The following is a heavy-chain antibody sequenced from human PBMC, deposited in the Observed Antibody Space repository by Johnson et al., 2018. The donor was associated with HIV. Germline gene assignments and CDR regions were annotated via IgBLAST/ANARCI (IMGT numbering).Heavy chain of an antibody. CDR2: ISWNSGSI. J-gene: IGHJ3*02. Sequence: QVQLVESGGGLVKPGGSLRLSCAVSGFTFSDYYMSWIRQAPGKGLEWVSGISWNSGSIGYADSVKGRFTISRDNAKNSLYLQMNSLRAEDTALYYCARSVGYYDSSGYYYVDAFDIWGQGTMVTVSS. D-gene: IGHD3-22*01. CDR3: ARSVGYYDSSGYYYVDAFDI. CDR1: GFTFSDYY. V-gene: IGHV3-11*01.